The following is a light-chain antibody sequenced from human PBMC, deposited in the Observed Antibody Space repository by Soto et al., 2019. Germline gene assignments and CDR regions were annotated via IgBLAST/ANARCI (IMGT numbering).Light chain of an antibody. Sequence: QSVLTQPPSVSGAPGERVTISCTGSSSNIGAGYEVHWYQQLPGTSPKLLIYEDTDRPSGVPDRFSGSKSGTSASLAITGLLAEDEADYYCQSYDNCLSGSYVFGTGTKVTVL. J-gene: IGLJ1*01. CDR1: SSNIGAGYE. CDR3: QSYDNCLSGSYV. CDR2: EDT. V-gene: IGLV1-40*01.